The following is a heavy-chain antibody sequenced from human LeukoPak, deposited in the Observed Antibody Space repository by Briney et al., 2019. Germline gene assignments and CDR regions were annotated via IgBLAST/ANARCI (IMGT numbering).Heavy chain of an antibody. V-gene: IGHV3-15*01. D-gene: IGHD6-19*01. CDR2: IKSKTDGGTT. CDR3: TTEVPQWLVYYYYMDV. CDR1: GFTFSNAW. Sequence: GGSLRLSCAASGFTFSNAWMSWVRQAPGKGLEWVGRIKSKTDGGTTDYAAPVKGRFTISRDDSKNTLYLQMNSLKTEDTGVYYCTTEVPQWLVYYYYMDVWGKGTTVTISS. J-gene: IGHJ6*03.